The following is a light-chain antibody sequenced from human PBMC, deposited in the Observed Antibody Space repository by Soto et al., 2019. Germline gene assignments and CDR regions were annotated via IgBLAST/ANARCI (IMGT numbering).Light chain of an antibody. CDR1: SSDVGAYKY. CDR2: EVS. Sequence: QSVLTQPPSASGSPGQSVTISCTGTSSDVGAYKYVSWYQQYPGKAPKLMIYEVSKRPSGVPDRFSGSKSGKTASLTVSGLQPEDEADYHCTSYAGSSIWVFGGGTKLTVL. J-gene: IGLJ3*02. V-gene: IGLV2-8*01. CDR3: TSYAGSSIWV.